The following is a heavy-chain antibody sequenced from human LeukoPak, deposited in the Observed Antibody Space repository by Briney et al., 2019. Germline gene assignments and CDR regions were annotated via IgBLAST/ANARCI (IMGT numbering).Heavy chain of an antibody. V-gene: IGHV3-66*01. Sequence: GGSLRLSCAASGFTVSDKYMTWVRQAPGKGLEWVSVIYSGGNTYYADSVKGRFIISRDNSKNTLNLQMNSLRAEDTAVYYCARGGILTGYFLDFWGQGTLVTVS. J-gene: IGHJ4*02. CDR1: GFTVSDKY. D-gene: IGHD3-9*01. CDR3: ARGGILTGYFLDF. CDR2: IYSGGNT.